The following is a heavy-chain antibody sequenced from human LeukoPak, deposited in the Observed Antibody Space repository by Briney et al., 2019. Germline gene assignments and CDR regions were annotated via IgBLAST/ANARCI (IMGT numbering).Heavy chain of an antibody. J-gene: IGHJ4*02. V-gene: IGHV3-23*01. CDR1: GITFIKYS. Sequence: GGSLRLSCAASGITFIKYSMTWVRQAPGKGLEWVSAITGSGTFTDYADSVKGRFTISRDNSKNTLYLQMNSLRAEDTAVYYCARDEGSWDYWGQGTLVTVSS. D-gene: IGHD6-13*01. CDR3: ARDEGSWDY. CDR2: ITGSGTFT.